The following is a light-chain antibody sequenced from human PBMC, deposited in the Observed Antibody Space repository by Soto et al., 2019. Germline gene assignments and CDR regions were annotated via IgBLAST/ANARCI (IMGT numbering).Light chain of an antibody. J-gene: IGLJ1*01. Sequence: QSVLTRPASVSGSPGQSITISCTGTNSDVGGYNYASWYQQHPGKAPELMIYEVSHRPSGVSNRFSGSKSDNTASLTISGLQAEDEADYYCSSYTSISTLYVFGTGTKVTVL. CDR1: NSDVGGYNY. CDR3: SSYTSISTLYV. V-gene: IGLV2-14*01. CDR2: EVS.